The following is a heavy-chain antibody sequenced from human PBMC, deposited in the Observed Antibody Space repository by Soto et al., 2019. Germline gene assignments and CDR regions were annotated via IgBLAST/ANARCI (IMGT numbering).Heavy chain of an antibody. V-gene: IGHV3-23*01. D-gene: IGHD3-10*01. Sequence: GGSLRLSCAASGFTFSSYSMSWVRQAPGKGLEWVSGFRTGGDDGTTYYADSVKGRFTISRDNSKNTLFLQMNSLRAEDTAIYYCAKKVNSGPGSQYFDYWGQGTQVTVSS. CDR3: AKKVNSGPGSQYFDY. J-gene: IGHJ4*02. CDR1: GFTFSSYS. CDR2: FRTGGDDGTT.